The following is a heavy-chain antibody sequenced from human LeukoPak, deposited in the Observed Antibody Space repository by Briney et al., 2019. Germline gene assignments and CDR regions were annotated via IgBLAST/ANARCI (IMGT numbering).Heavy chain of an antibody. V-gene: IGHV4-59*01. D-gene: IGHD5-12*01. CDR3: ARFLKGVGYEDY. CDR2: IYDSGST. Sequence: SETLSLTCTVSGASIRSFCWSWIRQPPGKGLEWIGYIYDSGSTKYNPSVKSRVTISVDTSKNQFSLKLNSVTAADTAVYYCARFLKGVGYEDYWGQGTLVTVSS. CDR1: GASIRSFC. J-gene: IGHJ4*02.